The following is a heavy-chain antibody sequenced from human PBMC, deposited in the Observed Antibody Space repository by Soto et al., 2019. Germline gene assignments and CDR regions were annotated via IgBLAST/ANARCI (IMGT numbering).Heavy chain of an antibody. J-gene: IGHJ4*02. V-gene: IGHV4-39*01. CDR3: ASLGSKEYYDFWSGYSVFDY. CDR2: IYYSGST. D-gene: IGHD3-3*01. CDR1: GGSISSSSYY. Sequence: SETLSLTCTVSGGSISSSSYYWGWIRQPPGKGLEWIGSIYYSGSTYYNPSLKSRVTISVDTSKNQFSLKLSSVTAADTAVYYCASLGSKEYYDFWSGYSVFDYWGQGTLVTVSS.